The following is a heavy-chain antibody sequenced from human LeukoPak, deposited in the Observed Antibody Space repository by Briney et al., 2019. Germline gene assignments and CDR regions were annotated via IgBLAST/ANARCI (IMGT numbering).Heavy chain of an antibody. CDR2: IRYDGSNK. V-gene: IGHV3-30*02. CDR1: GFTFSSYG. D-gene: IGHD5-18*01. J-gene: IGHJ4*02. CDR3: AKESNTAWGRIAADY. Sequence: GGSLRLSCAASGFTFSSYGMHWVRQAPGKGLEWVAFIRYDGSNKYYADSVKGRFTISRDNSKNTLYLQMNSLRAEDTAVYYCAKESNTAWGRIAADYWGQGTLVTVSS.